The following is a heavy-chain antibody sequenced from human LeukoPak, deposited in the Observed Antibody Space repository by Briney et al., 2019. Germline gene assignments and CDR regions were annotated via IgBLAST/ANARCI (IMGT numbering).Heavy chain of an antibody. CDR1: GFTFSSYS. D-gene: IGHD3-9*01. J-gene: IGHJ4*02. V-gene: IGHV3-48*04. CDR2: ISSSTSTI. CDR3: ARGHYDILTGPIDY. Sequence: GGSLRLSCAASGFTFSSYSMNWVRQAPGKGLEWVSYISSSTSTIYYADSVKGRFTISRDNAKNSLYLQMNSLRAEDTAVYYCARGHYDILTGPIDYWGQGTLVTVSS.